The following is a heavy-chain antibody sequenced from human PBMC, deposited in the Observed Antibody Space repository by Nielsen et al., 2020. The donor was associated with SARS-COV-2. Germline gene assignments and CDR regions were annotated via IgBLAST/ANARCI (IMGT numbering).Heavy chain of an antibody. CDR1: GFIFSSCA. CDR2: ISGSDST. CDR3: ARGRGKYCGGDCYLFDD. Sequence: GGSLRLSCAVSGFIFSSCAMSWVRQAPGKSLEWASTISGSDSTYYADSVKGRFTISRDNSKNTVYLQMNSLRADDTAGYYCARGRGKYCGGDCYLFDDWGQGTLVTVSS. D-gene: IGHD2-21*02. J-gene: IGHJ4*02. V-gene: IGHV3-23*01.